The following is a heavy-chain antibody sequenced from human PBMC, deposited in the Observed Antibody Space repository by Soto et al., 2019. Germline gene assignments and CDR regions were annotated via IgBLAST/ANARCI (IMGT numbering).Heavy chain of an antibody. V-gene: IGHV1-69*02. CDR1: GGTFSSYT. CDR3: ARGEPMVRGVIIPHAFDI. D-gene: IGHD3-10*01. J-gene: IGHJ3*02. Sequence: ASVKVSCKASGGTFSSYTISWVRQAPGQGLEWMGRIIPILGIANYAQKFQGRVTITADKSTSTAYMELSSLRSEDTAVYYCARGEPMVRGVIIPHAFDIWGQGTMVTVSS. CDR2: IIPILGIA.